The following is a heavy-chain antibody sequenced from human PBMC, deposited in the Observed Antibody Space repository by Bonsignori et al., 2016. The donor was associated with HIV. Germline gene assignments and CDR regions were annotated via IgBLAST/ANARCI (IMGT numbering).Heavy chain of an antibody. Sequence: SETLSLTCTVSGGSISSYYWSWIRQPAGKGLEWIGRFYTSGSTNYNPSLKSRVTMSVDTSKNQFSLRLSSVTAADTAVYYCARGGFGELFYYYYYMDVWGKGTTVTVSS. CDR2: FYTSGST. CDR1: GGSISSYY. V-gene: IGHV4-4*07. J-gene: IGHJ6*03. D-gene: IGHD3-10*01. CDR3: ARGGFGELFYYYYYMDV.